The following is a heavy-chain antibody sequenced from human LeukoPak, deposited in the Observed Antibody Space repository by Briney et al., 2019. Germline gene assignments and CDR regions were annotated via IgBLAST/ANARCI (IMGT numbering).Heavy chain of an antibody. CDR1: GGSISSSSSY. Sequence: SETLSLTCSVSGGSISSSSSYWGWIRQPPGKGLEWIGEINHSGSTNYNPSLKSRVTISVDTSKNQFSLKLSSVTAADTAVYYCASPPWGVSGYMDVWGKGTTVTVSS. CDR3: ASPPWGVSGYMDV. J-gene: IGHJ6*03. V-gene: IGHV4-39*07. D-gene: IGHD3-10*01. CDR2: INHSGST.